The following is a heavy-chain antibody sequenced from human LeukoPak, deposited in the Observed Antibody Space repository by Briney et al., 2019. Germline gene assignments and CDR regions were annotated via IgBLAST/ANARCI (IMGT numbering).Heavy chain of an antibody. CDR1: GGSISSYY. CDR3: ARHRIAVAEIDY. J-gene: IGHJ4*02. V-gene: IGHV4-59*08. CDR2: IYYSGST. D-gene: IGHD6-19*01. Sequence: SETLSLTCTVSGGSISSYYWSWIRQPPGKGLEWIGYIYYSGSTNYNPFLKSRVTISVDTSKNQFSLKLSSVTAADTAVYYCARHRIAVAEIDYWGQGTLVTVSS.